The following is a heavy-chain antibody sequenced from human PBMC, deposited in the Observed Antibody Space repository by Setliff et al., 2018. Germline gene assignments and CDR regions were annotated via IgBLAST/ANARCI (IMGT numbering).Heavy chain of an antibody. CDR2: IYPSDSHT. J-gene: IGHJ4*02. V-gene: IGHV5-51*01. Sequence: PGESLKISCKASGYTFSRYWIGWVRQMPGKGLEWLGIIYPSDSHTRYSPSFQGQVTISADKSISTAYLQWSSLKASGTATYYCARVVGADGIGIDYWGQGTVVTSPQ. CDR1: GYTFSRYW. D-gene: IGHD2-15*01. CDR3: ARVVGADGIGIDY.